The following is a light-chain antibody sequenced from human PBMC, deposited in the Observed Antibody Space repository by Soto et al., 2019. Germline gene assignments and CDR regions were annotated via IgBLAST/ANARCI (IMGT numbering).Light chain of an antibody. CDR2: NXY. J-gene: IGKJ5*01. Sequence: VLTEAPVTLSLSPGERATLSCRASQSFRGLFSWSQHKPGQAPRLXXDNXYNRARGSPPRFSGSGSATDFTRTISSRDPDYYDCYYFHHYQVGPRTFGQGTRLDIK. CDR1: QSFRGL. V-gene: IGKV3-11*01. CDR3: HHYQVGPRT.